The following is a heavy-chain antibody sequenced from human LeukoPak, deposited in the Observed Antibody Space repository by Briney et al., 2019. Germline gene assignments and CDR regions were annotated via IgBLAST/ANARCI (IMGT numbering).Heavy chain of an antibody. D-gene: IGHD6-19*01. CDR1: GGSFSGYY. Sequence: SETLSLTCAVYGGSFSGYYWTWIRQPPGKGLEWIGEINHSGSTNYNPSLKSRVTISVDTSKNQFSLKLSSVTAADTAVYYCARYDVGWYYFDYWGQGTLVTVSS. J-gene: IGHJ4*02. CDR2: INHSGST. CDR3: ARYDVGWYYFDY. V-gene: IGHV4-34*01.